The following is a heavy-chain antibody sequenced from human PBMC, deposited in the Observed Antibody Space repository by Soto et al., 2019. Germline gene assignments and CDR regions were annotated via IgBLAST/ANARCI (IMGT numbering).Heavy chain of an antibody. Sequence: QLQLQESGPGLVKPSETLSLTCTVSGGSISSTNYFWGWIRQPPGKGLEWIGNIYYSGNTYHNPSLKSRVTISVDTSKNPFSLKLNSVTAADTAVYYCARWAVSGSQRFDYWGQGTLVTVSS. V-gene: IGHV4-39*01. CDR2: IYYSGNT. CDR3: ARWAVSGSQRFDY. J-gene: IGHJ4*02. CDR1: GGSISSTNYF. D-gene: IGHD6-19*01.